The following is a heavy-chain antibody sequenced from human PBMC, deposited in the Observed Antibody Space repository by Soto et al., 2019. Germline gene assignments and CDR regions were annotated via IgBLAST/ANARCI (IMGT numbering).Heavy chain of an antibody. V-gene: IGHV4-39*01. J-gene: IGHJ4*02. Sequence: SETLSLTCTVSGGSISSSSYYWGWIRQPPGKGLEWIGSIYYSGSTYYNPSLRSRVTISVDTSKNQFSLKLSSVTAADTAVYYCARHVYYGDYPYYFDYWGQGTLVTVSS. CDR1: GGSISSSSYY. CDR3: ARHVYYGDYPYYFDY. CDR2: IYYSGST. D-gene: IGHD4-17*01.